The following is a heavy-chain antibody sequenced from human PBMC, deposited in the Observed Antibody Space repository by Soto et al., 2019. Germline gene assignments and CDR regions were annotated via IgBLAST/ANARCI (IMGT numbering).Heavy chain of an antibody. Sequence: GGSLRLSCAASGFTFSRLAMGWVRQAPGKGLEWVSVIDYSGGTTYYTDSVKGRFTISRDNSKKMLFLQMNSLRAEDTAVYFCAKDATRTDGWYYFDYWGQGALVTVS. CDR1: GFTFSRLA. CDR2: IDYSGGTT. CDR3: AKDATRTDGWYYFDY. J-gene: IGHJ4*02. D-gene: IGHD6-19*01. V-gene: IGHV3-23*01.